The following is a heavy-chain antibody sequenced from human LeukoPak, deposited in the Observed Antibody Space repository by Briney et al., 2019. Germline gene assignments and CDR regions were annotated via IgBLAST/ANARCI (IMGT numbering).Heavy chain of an antibody. D-gene: IGHD3-16*02. Sequence: GGSLRLSCAASGFTVTSNYMSWVRQAPGKGLEWVSVIYDDGSAYYADSVKGRITISRDNSRNTLYLQMNSLRAEDTAVYYCARDLATRQRTGLYDSWGQGALVTVSS. CDR2: IYDDGSA. V-gene: IGHV3-66*01. CDR1: GFTVTSNY. CDR3: ARDLATRQRTGLYDS. J-gene: IGHJ4*02.